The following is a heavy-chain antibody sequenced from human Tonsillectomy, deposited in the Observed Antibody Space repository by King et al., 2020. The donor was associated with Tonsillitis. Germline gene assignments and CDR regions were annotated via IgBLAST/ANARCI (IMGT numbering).Heavy chain of an antibody. CDR1: GGSISSSSYY. D-gene: IGHD3-22*01. J-gene: IGHJ3*02. CDR3: ARLIVVVHSIDI. V-gene: IGHV4-39*01. Sequence: QLQESGPGLVKPSETLSLTCTVSGGSISSSSYYWGWIRQPPGKGLEWIGSIYYSGSTYYNPSLKSRVTISVDTSKNQFSLKLSSVTAADTAVYYCARLIVVVHSIDIWGQGTMVTVSS. CDR2: IYYSGST.